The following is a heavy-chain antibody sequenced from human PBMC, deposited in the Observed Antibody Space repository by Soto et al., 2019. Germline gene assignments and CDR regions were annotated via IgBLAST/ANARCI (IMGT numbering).Heavy chain of an antibody. CDR2: ISGSGGRT. CDR1: GFTFSTYA. J-gene: IGHJ5*02. D-gene: IGHD4-17*01. Sequence: PGGSLRRSCAASGFTFSTYAMSWVRQAPGKGLEWISTISGSGGRTYYADSVKGRFTISRDNSKNTLYLQMNSLGAEDTALYFCAKGTTVTTWFDPWGQGTLVTVSS. V-gene: IGHV3-23*01. CDR3: AKGTTVTTWFDP.